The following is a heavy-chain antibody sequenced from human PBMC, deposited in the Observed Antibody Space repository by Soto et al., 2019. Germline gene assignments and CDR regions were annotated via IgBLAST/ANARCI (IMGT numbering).Heavy chain of an antibody. D-gene: IGHD4-17*01. Sequence: ESGGGLVKPGGSLRLSCAASGFTFSSYSMNWVRQAPGKGLEWVSSISSSSSYIYYADSVKGRFTISRDNAKNSLYLQMNSLRAEDTAVYYCARDSTVTTSGWFDPWGQGTLVTVSS. CDR3: ARDSTVTTSGWFDP. CDR1: GFTFSSYS. V-gene: IGHV3-21*01. J-gene: IGHJ5*02. CDR2: ISSSSSYI.